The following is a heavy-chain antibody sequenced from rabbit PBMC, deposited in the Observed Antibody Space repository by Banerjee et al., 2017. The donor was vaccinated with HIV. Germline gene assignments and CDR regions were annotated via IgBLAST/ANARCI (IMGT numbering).Heavy chain of an antibody. CDR2: IYSSNGDK. D-gene: IGHD4-2*01. CDR3: ARDAGYAGSNL. Sequence: QEQLVESGGGLVQPEGSLTLTCKASGSDISSNAMCWVRQAPGKGLELIACIYSSNGDKWYASWVNGRFTISRSTSLNTVDLKMTSLTVADTATYFCARDAGYAGSNLWGQGTLVTVS. V-gene: IGHV1S47*01. J-gene: IGHJ4*01. CDR1: GSDISSNA.